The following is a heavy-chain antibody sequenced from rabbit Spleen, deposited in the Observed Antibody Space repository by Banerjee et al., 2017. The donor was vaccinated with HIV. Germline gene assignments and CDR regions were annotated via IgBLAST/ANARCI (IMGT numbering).Heavy chain of an antibody. J-gene: IGHJ3*01. Sequence: QEQLVESGGGLVKPEGSLTLSCTASGFSFSNKAVMCWVRQAPGKGLEWIACINAVTGKAVYASWAKGRFTFSKTSSTTVTLQMTSLTAADTATCFCARELDGVIGGKCGWWGQGTLVTVS. V-gene: IGHV1S45*01. CDR1: GFSFSNKAV. D-gene: IGHD4-1*01. CDR3: ARELDGVIGGKCGW. CDR2: INAVTGKA.